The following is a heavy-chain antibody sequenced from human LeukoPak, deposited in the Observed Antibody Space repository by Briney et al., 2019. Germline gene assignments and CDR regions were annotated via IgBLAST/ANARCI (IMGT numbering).Heavy chain of an antibody. CDR1: GGSLSSGSYY. CDR2: IYTSGST. J-gene: IGHJ3*02. CDR3: ARGVRDTYYDFWSGLNAFDI. Sequence: SETLSLTCTVSGGSLSSGSYYWSWIRQPAGKGLEWIGRIYTSGSTNYNPSLKSRVTISVDTSKNQFSLKLSSVTAADTAVYYCARGVRDTYYDFWSGLNAFDIWGQGTMVTVSS. D-gene: IGHD3-3*01. V-gene: IGHV4-61*02.